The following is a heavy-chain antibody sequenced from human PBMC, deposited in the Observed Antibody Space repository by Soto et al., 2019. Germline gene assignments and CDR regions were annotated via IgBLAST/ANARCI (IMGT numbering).Heavy chain of an antibody. J-gene: IGHJ4*02. D-gene: IGHD6-13*01. CDR3: ARGYSSSWYYFDS. V-gene: IGHV4-31*03. CDR1: GGSISRGGYY. CDR2: ISYRGST. Sequence: PSETLSLTCTVSGGSISRGGYYWSWIRQHPGKGLEWIGYISYRGSTYYNPSLKSRVTISVDTSENQFSLKVNSVTDADTAVYFCARGYSSSWYYFDSWGQGTLVTVSS.